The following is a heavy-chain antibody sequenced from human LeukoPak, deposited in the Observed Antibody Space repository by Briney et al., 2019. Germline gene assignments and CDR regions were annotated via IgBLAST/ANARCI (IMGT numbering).Heavy chain of an antibody. CDR2: INPSGGST. J-gene: IGHJ4*02. D-gene: IGHD3-10*01. V-gene: IGHV1-46*01. CDR1: GGSFSNYV. Sequence: ASVKVSCTASGGSFSNYVISWVRQAPGQGLEWMGIINPSGGSTSYAQKFQGRVTMTRNTSISTAYMELSSLRSEDTAVYYCARGFYYGSGSFDYWGQGTLVTVSS. CDR3: ARGFYYGSGSFDY.